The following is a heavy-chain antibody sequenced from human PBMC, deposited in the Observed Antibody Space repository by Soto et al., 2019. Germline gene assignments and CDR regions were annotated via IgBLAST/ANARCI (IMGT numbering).Heavy chain of an antibody. Sequence: ASVKVSCKASGYTFTSYDINWVRQATGQGLEWMGWMNPNSGNTGYAQKFQGRVTMTRNTSISTAYMELSSLRSEDTAVYYCARGVVAAGTIDYYYYMDVWGKGTTVTVSS. CDR2: MNPNSGNT. V-gene: IGHV1-8*01. CDR3: ARGVVAAGTIDYYYYMDV. J-gene: IGHJ6*03. CDR1: GYTFTSYD. D-gene: IGHD2-15*01.